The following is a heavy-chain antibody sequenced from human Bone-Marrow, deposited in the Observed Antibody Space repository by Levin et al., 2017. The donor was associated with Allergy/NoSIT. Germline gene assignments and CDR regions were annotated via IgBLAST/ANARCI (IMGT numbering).Heavy chain of an antibody. Sequence: LSLTCAASGFTFSSYWMSWVRQAPGKGLEWVANIKQDGSEKYYVDSVKGRFTISRDNAKNSLYLQMNSLRAEDTAVYYCARSDYYDSSGYYSFEYYYYGMDVWGQGTTVTVSS. CDR2: IKQDGSEK. D-gene: IGHD3-22*01. V-gene: IGHV3-7*01. CDR3: ARSDYYDSSGYYSFEYYYYGMDV. J-gene: IGHJ6*02. CDR1: GFTFSSYW.